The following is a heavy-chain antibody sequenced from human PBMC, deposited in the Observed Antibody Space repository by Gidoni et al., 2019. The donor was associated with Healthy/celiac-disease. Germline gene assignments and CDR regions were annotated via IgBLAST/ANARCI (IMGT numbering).Heavy chain of an antibody. Sequence: EVQLVESGGGLVQPGRSRRLSCAASGFTFADYAMHWVRQAPGKGLEWVSGISWNSGSIGYADSVKGRFTISRDNAKNSLYLQMNSLSADDTALYYCAKDIDRGDETVTLFDYWGQGTLVTVSS. V-gene: IGHV3-9*01. J-gene: IGHJ4*02. D-gene: IGHD4-17*01. CDR1: GFTFADYA. CDR2: ISWNSGSI. CDR3: AKDIDRGDETVTLFDY.